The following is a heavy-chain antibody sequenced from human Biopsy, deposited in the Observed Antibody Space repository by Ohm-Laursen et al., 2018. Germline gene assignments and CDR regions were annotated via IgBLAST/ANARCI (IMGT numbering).Heavy chain of an antibody. Sequence: SVKVSCKASGYTFTGYYLHWVRQAPGQGLEWMGWINPDNGGTIHAQEFQGRVTVTRDTSISTAYVEVTSLRSDDTAVYYCVRSRAGGATWGMDVWGQGTTVTVSS. J-gene: IGHJ6*02. V-gene: IGHV1-2*02. CDR1: GYTFTGYY. CDR2: INPDNGGT. D-gene: IGHD3-16*01. CDR3: VRSRAGGATWGMDV.